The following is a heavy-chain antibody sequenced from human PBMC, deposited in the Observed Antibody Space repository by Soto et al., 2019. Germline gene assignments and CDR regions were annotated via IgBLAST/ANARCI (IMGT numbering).Heavy chain of an antibody. D-gene: IGHD6-19*01. J-gene: IGHJ6*02. V-gene: IGHV5-10-1*01. Sequence: GESLKISCKGSGYSFTSYWISWVRQMPGKGLEWMGRIDPSDSYTNYSPSFQGHVTISADKSFTTAYLQWSSLKASDTAMYYCARHTADEGSGWYIYYGLDVWGQGTTVTVSS. CDR3: ARHTADEGSGWYIYYGLDV. CDR2: IDPSDSYT. CDR1: GYSFTSYW.